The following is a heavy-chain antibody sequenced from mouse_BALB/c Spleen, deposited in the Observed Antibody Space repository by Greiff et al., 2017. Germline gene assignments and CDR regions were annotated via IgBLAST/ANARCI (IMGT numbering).Heavy chain of an antibody. CDR1: GFTFSSYA. CDR2: ISSGGSYT. Sequence: DVKLVESGGGLVKPGGSLKLSCAASGFTFSSYAMSWVRQTPEKRLEWVATISSGGSYTYYPDSVKGRFTISRDNAKNTLYLQMSSLRSEDTAMYYCARRGYPHYAMDYWGQGTSVTVSS. V-gene: IGHV5-9-3*01. CDR3: ARRGYPHYAMDY. J-gene: IGHJ4*01. D-gene: IGHD2-2*01.